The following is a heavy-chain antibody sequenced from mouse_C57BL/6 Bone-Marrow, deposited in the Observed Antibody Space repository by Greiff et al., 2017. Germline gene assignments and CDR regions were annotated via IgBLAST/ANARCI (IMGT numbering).Heavy chain of an antibody. Sequence: EVHLVESGGGLVKPGGSLKLSCAASGFTFSSYAMSWVRQTPEKRLEWVATISDGGSYTYYPDNVKGRFTISRDNAKNNLYLQISHLKSEDTAMYYCARAIYYGSKTGYYAIDYWGQGTSVTVSS. CDR3: ARAIYYGSKTGYYAIDY. CDR1: GFTFSSYA. CDR2: ISDGGSYT. D-gene: IGHD1-1*01. V-gene: IGHV5-4*01. J-gene: IGHJ4*01.